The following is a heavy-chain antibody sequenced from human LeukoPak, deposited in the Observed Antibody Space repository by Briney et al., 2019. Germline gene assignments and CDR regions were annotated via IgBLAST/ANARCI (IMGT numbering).Heavy chain of an antibody. D-gene: IGHD5-12*01. J-gene: IGHJ4*02. CDR2: ISSSGSTI. CDR1: GFTFSSYE. Sequence: LSCAXXGFTFSSYEXNWVRQAPGMGLXWVSYISSSGSTIYYADSVKGRFTISRDNAKNSLYLQMNSLRAEDTAVYYCARDSVATPFDYWGQGTLVTVSS. V-gene: IGHV3-48*03. CDR3: ARDSVATPFDY.